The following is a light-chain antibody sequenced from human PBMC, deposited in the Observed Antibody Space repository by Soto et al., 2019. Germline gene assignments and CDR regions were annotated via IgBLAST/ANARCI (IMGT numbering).Light chain of an antibody. V-gene: IGKV1-5*03. J-gene: IGKJ1*01. CDR2: TAS. Sequence: DIQMTQSPSILSASVGDRVTITCRASQGISSWLVWYQQKPGTAPKLLIYTASSLESGVPSSFSGSGSGTDFTLTISSLQPEDFATYYCLQDNSYPWTFGQGTKVDIK. CDR1: QGISSW. CDR3: LQDNSYPWT.